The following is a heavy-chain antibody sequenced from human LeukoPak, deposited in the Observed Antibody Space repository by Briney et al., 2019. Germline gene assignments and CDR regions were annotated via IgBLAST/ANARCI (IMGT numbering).Heavy chain of an antibody. CDR3: ARDLLWLGYYDILTGSYYYGMDV. D-gene: IGHD3-9*01. Sequence: GTSVNVSCKPSGYTFTSYGISWVRQAPGQGLEWMGWINAYNGNTNYAQKLQGRVTMTTDTSTSTAYMELRSLRSDDTAVYYCARDLLWLGYYDILTGSYYYGMDVWGQGTTVTVSS. CDR2: INAYNGNT. J-gene: IGHJ6*02. CDR1: GYTFTSYG. V-gene: IGHV1-18*01.